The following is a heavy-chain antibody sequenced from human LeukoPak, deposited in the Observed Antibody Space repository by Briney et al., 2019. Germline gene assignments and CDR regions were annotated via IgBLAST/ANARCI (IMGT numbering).Heavy chain of an antibody. CDR1: GGSISSGTYY. Sequence: SETLSLTCTVSGGSISSGTYYWSWIRQPAGKGLEWIGRIFTSGSANYNPSLKSRVTISVDTSKNQFSLKLSSVTAADTAVYYCAAGRGLGYWGQGTLVTVSS. J-gene: IGHJ4*02. D-gene: IGHD1-14*01. CDR3: AAGRGLGY. V-gene: IGHV4-61*02. CDR2: IFTSGSA.